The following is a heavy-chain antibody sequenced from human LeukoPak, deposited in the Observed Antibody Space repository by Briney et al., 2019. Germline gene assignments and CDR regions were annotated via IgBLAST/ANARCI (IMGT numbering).Heavy chain of an antibody. Sequence: SETLSLTCTVSGGSISSGGYYWSWIRQHPGKGLEWIGYIYYSGSTYYNPSLKSRITISVDTSKNQFSLKLSSVTAADTAVYYCARADSSGYSHFDYWGQGTLVTVSS. CDR3: ARADSSGYSHFDY. CDR2: IYYSGST. CDR1: GGSISSGGYY. J-gene: IGHJ4*02. D-gene: IGHD3-22*01. V-gene: IGHV4-31*03.